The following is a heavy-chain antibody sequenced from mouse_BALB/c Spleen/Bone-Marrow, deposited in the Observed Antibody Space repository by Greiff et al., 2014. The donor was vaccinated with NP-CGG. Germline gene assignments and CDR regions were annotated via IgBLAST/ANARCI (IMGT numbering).Heavy chain of an antibody. Sequence: VQLQQSGAELVKPGASVKLSCTASGFNIKDTYMHWVKQRPEQGLEWIGRIDPANGNTKYDPKFQGKATITADTSSNTAYLQRSSMRSEDTAVYYCASDYYGSSSCAYWGQGTLVTVSA. CDR3: ASDYYGSSSCAY. V-gene: IGHV14-3*02. CDR1: GFNIKDTY. CDR2: IDPANGNT. D-gene: IGHD1-1*01. J-gene: IGHJ3*01.